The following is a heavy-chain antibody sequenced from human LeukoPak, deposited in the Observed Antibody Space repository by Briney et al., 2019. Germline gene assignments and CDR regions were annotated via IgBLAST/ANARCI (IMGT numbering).Heavy chain of an antibody. J-gene: IGHJ5*02. D-gene: IGHD3-10*01. CDR2: INHSGST. Sequence: PSETLSLTCAVYGGSFSGYFWNWIRQPPGKGLEWIGEINHSGSTHHNPSLKRRVTISIDTSKNQISLKLSSVTAADTAVYYCARGPDSGSYFAWFGPWGQGTLVTVSS. CDR1: GGSFSGYF. CDR3: ARGPDSGSYFAWFGP. V-gene: IGHV4-34*01.